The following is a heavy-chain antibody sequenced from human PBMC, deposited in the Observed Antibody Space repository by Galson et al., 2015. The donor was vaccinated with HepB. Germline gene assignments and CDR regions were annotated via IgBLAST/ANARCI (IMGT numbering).Heavy chain of an antibody. J-gene: IGHJ4*02. D-gene: IGHD2-21*02. V-gene: IGHV3-30*18. CDR1: TFPFNIYG. Sequence: SLRLSCAASTFPFNIYGMHWVRQAPGKGLEWVAVISYDGTNKYYADSVKGRFTISRDNSKNTLYLQMNSLTENDTAVYYCAKGHTPYCGGDCPTGEEDWGQGTLVTVSS. CDR2: ISYDGTNK. CDR3: AKGHTPYCGGDCPTGEED.